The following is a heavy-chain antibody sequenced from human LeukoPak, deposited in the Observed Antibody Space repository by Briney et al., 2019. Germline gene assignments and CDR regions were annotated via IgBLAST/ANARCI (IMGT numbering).Heavy chain of an antibody. CDR1: GFTFSSYA. J-gene: IGHJ3*02. CDR2: TNTAGNTI. V-gene: IGHV3-48*03. D-gene: IGHD3-22*01. Sequence: GGSLRPSCAASGFTFSSYAMGWVRQAPGKGLEWVAYTNTAGNTIYYADSMKGRFTISRDNAKNSLYLQMNTLRAEGTAVYYCARATYDSSAVDAFDIWGQGTMVTVSP. CDR3: ARATYDSSAVDAFDI.